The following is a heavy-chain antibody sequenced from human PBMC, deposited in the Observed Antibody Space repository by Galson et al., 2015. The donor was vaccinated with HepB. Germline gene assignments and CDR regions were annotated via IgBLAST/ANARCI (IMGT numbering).Heavy chain of an antibody. D-gene: IGHD3-10*01. CDR3: ARDSMVREPTNYYYYGMDV. J-gene: IGHJ6*02. V-gene: IGHV1-69*13. Sequence: SVKVSCKASGGTFSSYAISWVRQAPGQGLEWMGGIIPIFGTANYAQKFQGRVTITADESTSTAYMELSSLRSEDTAVHYCARDSMVREPTNYYYYGMDVWGQGTTVTVSS. CDR2: IIPIFGTA. CDR1: GGTFSSYA.